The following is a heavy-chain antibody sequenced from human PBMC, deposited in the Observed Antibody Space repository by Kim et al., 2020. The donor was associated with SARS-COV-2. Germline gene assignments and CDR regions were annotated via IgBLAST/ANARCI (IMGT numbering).Heavy chain of an antibody. J-gene: IGHJ3*02. V-gene: IGHV4-30-2*05. D-gene: IGHD1-1*01. CDR3: ARGVGNVGAFDI. Sequence: YYNPSLKSRVTIPVETSKNQCSRKLSSVTAADTAVYYCARGVGNVGAFDIWGQGTMVTVSS.